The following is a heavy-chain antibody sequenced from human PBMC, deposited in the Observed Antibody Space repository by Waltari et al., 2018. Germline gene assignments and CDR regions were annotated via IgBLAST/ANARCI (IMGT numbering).Heavy chain of an antibody. CDR3: ATDIPPDESQIAVLGITKYDAMDV. J-gene: IGHJ6*02. V-gene: IGHV1-24*01. CDR1: GATLTEFS. Sequence: QVQLVQSGPEVRKPGASVKVSCKVSGATLTEFSIPRLPLAPGTGREWMGGVDPEDGETIYGQKFQGRVTMTEDTSTDIAYMELSSLRSEDTAVYYCATDIPPDESQIAVLGITKYDAMDVWGQGTTVTVSS. CDR2: VDPEDGET. D-gene: IGHD1-20*01.